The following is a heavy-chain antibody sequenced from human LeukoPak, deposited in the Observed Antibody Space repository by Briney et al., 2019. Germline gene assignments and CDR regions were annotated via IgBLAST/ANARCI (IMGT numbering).Heavy chain of an antibody. D-gene: IGHD5-18*01. CDR1: GFNFGDHA. CDR2: IRSKAYRGTT. V-gene: IGHV3-49*04. CDR3: TRGPIQLWIHNAMDV. Sequence: GGSLRLSCTASGFNFGDHAMSWVRQAPGKGLEGVGFIRSKAYRGTTEYAASVTGRFTISRDDSKSIAFLQMNSLKTEDTALYYCTRGPIQLWIHNAMDVWGQGTTVTVSS. J-gene: IGHJ6*02.